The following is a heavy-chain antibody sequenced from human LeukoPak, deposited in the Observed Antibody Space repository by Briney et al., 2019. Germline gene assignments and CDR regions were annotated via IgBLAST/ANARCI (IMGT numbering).Heavy chain of an antibody. Sequence: ASVKVSCKASGYTFTGYYVHWLRQAPGQGLEWMGFINPNSGGTNYAQKFQGRVTMTRDTSISTAYMELSSLTSDDTAVYYCARDLEGYHYGSGNYPQWGQGTLITVSS. CDR3: ARDLEGYHYGSGNYPQ. CDR1: GYTFTGYY. V-gene: IGHV1-2*02. CDR2: INPNSGGT. J-gene: IGHJ4*02. D-gene: IGHD3-10*01.